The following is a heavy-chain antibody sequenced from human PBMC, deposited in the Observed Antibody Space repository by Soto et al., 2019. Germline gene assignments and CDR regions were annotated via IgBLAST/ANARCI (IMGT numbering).Heavy chain of an antibody. J-gene: IGHJ4*02. Sequence: EVQLLESGGGLVQPGGSLRLSCAASGFTFSSYAMRWVRQAPVKGLEWVSAISGSGGSTYYADSVKGRFTISRDNSKNTLYLQMNSLRAEDTAVYYCARRGSGSYSYYWGQGTLVTVSS. CDR2: ISGSGGST. CDR1: GFTFSSYA. D-gene: IGHD1-26*01. CDR3: ARRGSGSYSYY. V-gene: IGHV3-23*01.